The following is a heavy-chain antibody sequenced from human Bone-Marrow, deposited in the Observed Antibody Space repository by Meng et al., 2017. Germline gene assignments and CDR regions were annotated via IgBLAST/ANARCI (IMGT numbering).Heavy chain of an antibody. J-gene: IGHJ4*02. V-gene: IGHV3-30*01. CDR2: ISYDGSNK. CDR1: GFTFSSYA. D-gene: IGHD3-16*01. Sequence: GESLKISCAASGFTFSSYAIHWVRQAPGKGLEWVAVISYDGSNKYYADSVKGRFTISRDNSKNTLYLQMNSLRAEDTAVYYCARDPGTLGELETYDYWGQGTLVTVSS. CDR3: ARDPGTLGELETYDY.